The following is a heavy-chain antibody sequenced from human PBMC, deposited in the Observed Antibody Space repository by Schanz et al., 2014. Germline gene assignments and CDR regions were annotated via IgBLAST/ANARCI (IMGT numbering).Heavy chain of an antibody. Sequence: EVQLVESGGELIQPGGSLRLSCEASGFTFSRYWMHWVRQAPGKGLEWVSRLNFDETYTSYADSVKGRFTISRDNAKNTLYLQMNSLRADDTAVYYCAKDQLANYRGSGYNWFDPWGQGTLVTVSS. CDR2: LNFDETYT. CDR3: AKDQLANYRGSGYNWFDP. D-gene: IGHD3-10*01. V-gene: IGHV3-74*01. CDR1: GFTFSRYW. J-gene: IGHJ5*02.